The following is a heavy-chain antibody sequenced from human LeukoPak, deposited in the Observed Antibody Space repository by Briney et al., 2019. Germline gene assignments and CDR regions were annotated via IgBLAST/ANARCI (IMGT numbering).Heavy chain of an antibody. Sequence: GGSLRLSCEASGLTLSSFGMHWVGKAQAKGLGWVPVISYDGSNKYYADSVKGRFTISRDNSKNTLYLQMNSLRAEDTAVYYCAKDARKLAARFDPWGQGTLVTVPS. CDR1: GLTLSSFG. D-gene: IGHD6-6*01. CDR3: AKDARKLAARFDP. V-gene: IGHV3-30*18. J-gene: IGHJ5*02. CDR2: ISYDGSNK.